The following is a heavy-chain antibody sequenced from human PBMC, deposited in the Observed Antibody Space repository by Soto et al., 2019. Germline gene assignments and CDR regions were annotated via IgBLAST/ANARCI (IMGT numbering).Heavy chain of an antibody. Sequence: GESLKISCKGSGYSLTNLWIHWERQMPRKGQEWRGRIDTVDPATTYNPSFQGHVTMSADKSINTAYLQWSSLKASDTARYYCASGGDASGLHAFDGWCLGTMVTV. D-gene: IGHD6-19*01. J-gene: IGHJ3*01. CDR1: GYSLTNLW. CDR3: ASGGDASGLHAFDG. CDR2: IDTVDPAT. V-gene: IGHV5-10-1*01.